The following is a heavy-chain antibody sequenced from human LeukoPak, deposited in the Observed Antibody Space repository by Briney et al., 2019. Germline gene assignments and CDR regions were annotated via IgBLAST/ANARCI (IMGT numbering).Heavy chain of an antibody. D-gene: IGHD2-2*01. Sequence: ASVKVSCKASGYTFTGYYIHWVRQAPGQGLEWMGWINPHSGGTNYAQKLQGRVTMTRDTSISTAYMELSRVRSDDTAVYYCARGELRSIAVPAAYNGFDPWGQGTLVTVSS. CDR3: ARGELRSIAVPAAYNGFDP. CDR1: GYTFTGYY. CDR2: INPHSGGT. V-gene: IGHV1-2*02. J-gene: IGHJ5*02.